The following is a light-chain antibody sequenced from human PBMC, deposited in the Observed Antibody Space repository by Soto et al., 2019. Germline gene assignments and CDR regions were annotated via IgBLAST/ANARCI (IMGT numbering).Light chain of an antibody. V-gene: IGKV1-6*01. Sequence: AIQLTQSPSSLSASVGDRVTITCRASQGIRNDLGWYQQKPGKAPKLLIYAASSLQSGVPSRFSGSASGTDFTLTISSLQLEDFATYYCLQDYSYPWTFGQGTKVEIK. CDR3: LQDYSYPWT. J-gene: IGKJ1*01. CDR1: QGIRND. CDR2: AAS.